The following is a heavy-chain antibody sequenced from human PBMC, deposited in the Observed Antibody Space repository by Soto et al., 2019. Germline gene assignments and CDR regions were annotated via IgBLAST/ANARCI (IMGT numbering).Heavy chain of an antibody. CDR3: AKDRSASWTFDD. V-gene: IGHV3-30*18. D-gene: IGHD3-3*01. CDR1: GFTFRSYG. J-gene: IGHJ4*02. Sequence: GGSLRLSCAASGFTFRSYGMHWVRQAPGKGLEWVAVISYDGSDKYYADSVKGRFTISRDNSKNTLYLQMNSLRAEDTAVYYSAKDRSASWTFDDWGQGTLVTVSS. CDR2: ISYDGSDK.